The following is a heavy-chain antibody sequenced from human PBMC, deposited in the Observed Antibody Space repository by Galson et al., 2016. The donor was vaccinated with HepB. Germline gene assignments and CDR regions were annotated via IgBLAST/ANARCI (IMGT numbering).Heavy chain of an antibody. V-gene: IGHV3-15*01. J-gene: IGHJ4*02. CDR1: GFSFSDGW. CDR2: IKSEAYGGTA. D-gene: IGHD3-9*01. Sequence: SLRLSCAGSGFSFSDGWMSWVRQAPGTGLQWVGRIKSEAYGGTADYAAPVKGRFIISRDDSKNTLYLQMNSLKTDDTAVYYCTSLHTFYDIFTASEERDFDYWGQGTLVTVSS. CDR3: TSLHTFYDIFTASEERDFDY.